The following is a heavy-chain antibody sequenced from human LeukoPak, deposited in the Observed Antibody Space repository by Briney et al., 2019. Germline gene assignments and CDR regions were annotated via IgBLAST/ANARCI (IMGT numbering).Heavy chain of an antibody. V-gene: IGHV3-21*01. J-gene: IGHJ6*04. D-gene: IGHD2-2*01. CDR1: GFTFSSYS. Sequence: PGGSLRLSCAASGFTFSSYSMNSVRQAPGKGLEWVSSISSSSSDIYYADSVKGRFTISRDNAKNSLYLQMNSLRAEDTAVYYCARDLCSSTSCYAEPPLHYYGMDVWGKGTTVTVSS. CDR2: ISSSSSDI. CDR3: ARDLCSSTSCYAEPPLHYYGMDV.